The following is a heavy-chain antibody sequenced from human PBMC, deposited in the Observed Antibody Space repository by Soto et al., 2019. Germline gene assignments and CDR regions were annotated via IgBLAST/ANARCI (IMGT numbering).Heavy chain of an antibody. J-gene: IGHJ4*02. CDR1: GFTFSSYA. V-gene: IGHV3-30-3*01. CDR3: ARDHLGPQTTVTTNYFDY. D-gene: IGHD4-17*01. Sequence: GGSLRLSCAASGFTFSSYAMHWVRQAPGKGLEWVAVISYDGSNKYYADSVKGRFTISRDNSKNTLYLQMNSLRAEDTAVYYCARDHLGPQTTVTTNYFDYWGQGTLVTVSS. CDR2: ISYDGSNK.